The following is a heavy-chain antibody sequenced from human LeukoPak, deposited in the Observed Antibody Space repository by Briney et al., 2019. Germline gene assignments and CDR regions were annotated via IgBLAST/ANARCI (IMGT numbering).Heavy chain of an antibody. CDR2: TYYRSKWYS. V-gene: IGHV6-1*01. J-gene: IGHJ4*02. Sequence: SQTLSLTCAISGDSVSSTDAAWNWIRQSPSRGLEWLGRTYYRSKWYSEYAMSPKGRITINPDTSKNHFSLQLNSVTPEDTAIYYCTRAHWRGFDSWGQGTQVTVSS. CDR1: GDSVSSTDAA. D-gene: IGHD1-1*01. CDR3: TRAHWRGFDS.